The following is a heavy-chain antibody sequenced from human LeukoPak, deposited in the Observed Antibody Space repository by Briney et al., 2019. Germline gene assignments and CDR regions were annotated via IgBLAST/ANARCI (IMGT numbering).Heavy chain of an antibody. V-gene: IGHV5-51*01. CDR2: IYPGDSDT. D-gene: IGHD1-26*01. Sequence: GESLKISCKGSGYSFTSYWIGWVRQMPGKGLEWMGIIYPGDSDTRYSPSFQGQATISADKSISTAYLQWSSLKASDTAMYYCARPSGSYHDAFDIWGQGTMVTVSS. J-gene: IGHJ3*02. CDR3: ARPSGSYHDAFDI. CDR1: GYSFTSYW.